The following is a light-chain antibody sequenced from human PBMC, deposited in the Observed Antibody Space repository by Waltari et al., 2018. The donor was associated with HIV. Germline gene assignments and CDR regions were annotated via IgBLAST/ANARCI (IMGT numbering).Light chain of an antibody. J-gene: IGLJ3*02. CDR3: QLWDTTSDHPV. Sequence: SYVLTQPPSVSVAPGQTARITCGGDNIGSQSVHWYQQKPGQAPLLAVFDDGDRPTGSPERFAGSNSGNTATLTIGRVEAGDEADYYCQLWDTTSDHPVFGGGTKLTVL. V-gene: IGLV3-21*02. CDR2: DDG. CDR1: NIGSQS.